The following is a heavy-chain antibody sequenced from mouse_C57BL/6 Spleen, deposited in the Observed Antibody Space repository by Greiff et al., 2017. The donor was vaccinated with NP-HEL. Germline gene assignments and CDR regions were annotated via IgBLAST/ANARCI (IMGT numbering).Heavy chain of an antibody. Sequence: QVQLQQSGAELAKPGASVKLSCKASGYTFTSCWMHWVKQRPGQGLEWIGYINPSSGYTKSNQKLKDKATLTADKSSSTAYMQLSSLTYEDSAVYYCARRAVAGWYFDVWGTGTTVTVSS. CDR3: ARRAVAGWYFDV. J-gene: IGHJ1*03. D-gene: IGHD1-1*01. V-gene: IGHV1-7*01. CDR1: GYTFTSCW. CDR2: INPSSGYT.